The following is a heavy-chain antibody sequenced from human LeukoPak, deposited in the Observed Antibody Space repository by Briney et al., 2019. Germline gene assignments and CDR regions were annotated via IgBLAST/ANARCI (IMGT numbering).Heavy chain of an antibody. V-gene: IGHV4-59*04. D-gene: IGHD6-19*01. CDR1: GGSISSYY. CDR2: IYYSGST. CDR3: KGSGHTFDY. J-gene: IGHJ4*02. Sequence: SETLSLTCTVSGGSISSYYWSWIRQPPGKGLEWIGYIYYSGSTYYNPSLKSRVTISVDTSKNQFSLKLSSVTAADTAAYYCKGSGHTFDYWGQGTLVTVSS.